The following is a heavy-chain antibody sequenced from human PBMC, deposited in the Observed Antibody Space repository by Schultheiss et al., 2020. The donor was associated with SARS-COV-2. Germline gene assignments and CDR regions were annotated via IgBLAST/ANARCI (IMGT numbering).Heavy chain of an antibody. J-gene: IGHJ6*02. Sequence: GGSLRLSCAASGFTFSSYGMHWVRQAPGKGLEWVAVISYDGSNKYYADSVKGRFTISRDNSKNTLYLQMNSLRAEDTAVYYCARRVGYCSSTSCYRGYYGMDVWGQGTTVTVSS. CDR1: GFTFSSYG. V-gene: IGHV3-30*03. D-gene: IGHD2-2*02. CDR2: ISYDGSNK. CDR3: ARRVGYCSSTSCYRGYYGMDV.